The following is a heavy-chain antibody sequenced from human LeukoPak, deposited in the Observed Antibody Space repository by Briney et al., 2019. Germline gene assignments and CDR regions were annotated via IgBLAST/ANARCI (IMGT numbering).Heavy chain of an antibody. CDR3: ARVGRKGSSWPYYYYYMDV. D-gene: IGHD6-13*01. V-gene: IGHV4-59*12. CDR2: IYYSGST. J-gene: IGHJ6*03. CDR1: GGSISTYY. Sequence: SETLSLTCTVSGGSISTYYWSWIRQPPGKGLEWIGYIYYSGSTNYNPSLKSRVTISVDTSKNQFSLKLSSVTAADTAVYYCARVGRKGSSWPYYYYYMDVWGKGTTVTVSS.